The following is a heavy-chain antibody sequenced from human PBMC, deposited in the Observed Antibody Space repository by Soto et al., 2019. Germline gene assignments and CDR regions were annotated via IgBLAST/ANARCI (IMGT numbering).Heavy chain of an antibody. CDR1: GGSISSSNHY. V-gene: IGHV4-39*01. Sequence: ETLSLTCTVSGGSISSSNHYWGWIRQAPGQGLEWIGNTHYSGSTYYNPSLKSRVTISVDTPKNQFSVKLSSVTAADTAVYYCARGHGGITVFGAPGHFDYWGQGTLVTVSS. J-gene: IGHJ4*02. CDR3: ARGHGGITVFGAPGHFDY. D-gene: IGHD3-3*01. CDR2: THYSGST.